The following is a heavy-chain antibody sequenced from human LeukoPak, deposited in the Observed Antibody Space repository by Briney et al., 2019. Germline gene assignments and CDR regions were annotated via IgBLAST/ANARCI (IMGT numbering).Heavy chain of an antibody. CDR2: IFHSGST. CDR3: ARDNPSVLRYFDP. Sequence: PSETLSLTCAVSGGSISSRGYSWSWIRQSPGKGLEWIGYIFHSGSTYYNPSLKSRATISIDRSKNQFSLKLSSVTAADTAVYYCARDNPSVLRYFDPWGQGTWSPSPQ. CDR1: GGSISSRGYS. V-gene: IGHV4-30-2*06. D-gene: IGHD3-9*01. J-gene: IGHJ5*02.